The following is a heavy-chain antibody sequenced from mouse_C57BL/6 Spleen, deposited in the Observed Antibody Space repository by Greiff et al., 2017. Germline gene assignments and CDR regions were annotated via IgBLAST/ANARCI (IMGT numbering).Heavy chain of an antibody. D-gene: IGHD1-1*01. V-gene: IGHV1-55*01. J-gene: IGHJ2*01. CDR3: AREGKITTTPYYFDY. Sequence: VQLQQSGAELVKPGASVKMSCKASGYTFTSYWITWVKQRPGQGLEWIGDIYPGSGSTNYNEKFKSKATLTVDTSSSTAYMQLSSLTSEDSAVYYCAREGKITTTPYYFDYWGQGTTLTVSS. CDR1: GYTFTSYW. CDR2: IYPGSGST.